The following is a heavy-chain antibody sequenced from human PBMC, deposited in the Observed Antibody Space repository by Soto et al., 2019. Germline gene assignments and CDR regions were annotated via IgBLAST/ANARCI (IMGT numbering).Heavy chain of an antibody. J-gene: IGHJ6*02. D-gene: IGHD2-2*01. CDR1: GGTFSSYA. Sequence: ASVKVSCKASGGTFSSYAISWVRQAPGQGLEWMGGIIPIFGTANYAQKFQGRVTITADESTSTAYMELSSLRSEDTAVYYCASGVTERALPEEVVPAAICLDVWGQGTTVTVSS. CDR3: ASGVTERALPEEVVPAAICLDV. V-gene: IGHV1-69*13. CDR2: IIPIFGTA.